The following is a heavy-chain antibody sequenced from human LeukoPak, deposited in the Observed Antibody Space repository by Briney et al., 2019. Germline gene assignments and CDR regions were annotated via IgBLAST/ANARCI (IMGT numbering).Heavy chain of an antibody. CDR2: IYHSGST. CDR1: GGSISSGGYS. V-gene: IGHV4-30-2*01. Sequence: SQTLSLTCAVSGGSISSGGYSWSWIRQPPGKGLEWIGYIYHSGSTYYNPSLKSRVTISVDRSKNQFSLKLTSVTAADTAAYYCARQGDSGWYYFDYWDQGTLVTVSS. J-gene: IGHJ4*02. CDR3: ARQGDSGWYYFDY. D-gene: IGHD6-19*01.